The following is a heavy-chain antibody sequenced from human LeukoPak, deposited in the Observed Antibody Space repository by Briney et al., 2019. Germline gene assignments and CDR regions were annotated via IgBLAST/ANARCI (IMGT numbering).Heavy chain of an antibody. J-gene: IGHJ4*02. Sequence: GGSLRLSCAASGFTFISYGMHWVRQAPGKGLEWVAFIRYDGSSKYYVDSVKGRFTFSRDNSKNTLYLQMNSLRAEDTAVYYCPKGGGYDWKGIDYWGQGTLVTVSS. D-gene: IGHD5-12*01. CDR1: GFTFISYG. CDR2: IRYDGSSK. CDR3: PKGGGYDWKGIDY. V-gene: IGHV3-30*02.